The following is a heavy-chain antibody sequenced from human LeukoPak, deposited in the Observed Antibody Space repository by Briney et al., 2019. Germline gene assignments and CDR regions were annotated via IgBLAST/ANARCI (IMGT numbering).Heavy chain of an antibody. D-gene: IGHD2/OR15-2a*01. V-gene: IGHV4-39*01. CDR2: MYHNGST. CDR1: GGSISSISYY. J-gene: IGHJ4*02. Sequence: PSETLSLTCTVSGGSISSISYYWGWIRQPPGKGLEWIGSMYHNGSTYYNPSLKSRVTISVDTSKNQFSLKLTSVTAADTAVYYCASLSPSIDYWGQGTLVTVSS. CDR3: ASLSPSIDY.